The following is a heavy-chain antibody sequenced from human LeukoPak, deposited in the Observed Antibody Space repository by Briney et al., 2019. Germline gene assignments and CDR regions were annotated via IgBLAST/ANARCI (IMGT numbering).Heavy chain of an antibody. CDR3: ARESSGWAHYYYYYMDV. J-gene: IGHJ6*03. D-gene: IGHD6-19*01. V-gene: IGHV4-61*02. Sequence: SQTLSLTCTVSGGSISSGSYYWSWIRQPAGKGLEWIGRIYTSGSTNYNPSLKSRVTISVDTSKNQFSLKVSSVTAADTAVYYCARESSGWAHYYYYYMDVRGKGTTVTVSS. CDR2: IYTSGST. CDR1: GGSISSGSYY.